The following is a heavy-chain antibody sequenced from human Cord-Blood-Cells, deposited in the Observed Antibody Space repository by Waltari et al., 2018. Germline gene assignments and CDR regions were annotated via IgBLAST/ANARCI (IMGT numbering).Heavy chain of an antibody. CDR3: ARHRASSSDFDY. D-gene: IGHD6-6*01. CDR2: IYPGDSDT. J-gene: IGHJ4*02. CDR1: GSSLTSYW. V-gene: IGHV5-51*01. Sequence: EVQLVQSGAEVKKTGAYLKISCTGSGSSLTSYWIGWLRQMPGKGLDWMGIIYPGDSDTRYSPSFQGQVTISADKSISTAYLQWSSLKASDTAMYYCARHRASSSDFDYWGQGTLVTVSS.